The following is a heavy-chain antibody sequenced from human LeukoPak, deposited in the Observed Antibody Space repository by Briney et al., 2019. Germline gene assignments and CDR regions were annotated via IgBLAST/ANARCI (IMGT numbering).Heavy chain of an antibody. V-gene: IGHV3-15*01. J-gene: IGHJ5*02. CDR2: IKSKTDGGTT. D-gene: IGHD3-16*02. Sequence: GGSLRLSCVVSGLTFTNDWMIWVRQAPGKGLEWVGRIKSKTDGGTTGYAAPVKGRFTISRDDSKNTLYLEMNRLKTEDTALYYCTTDRRSWGQGALVTVSS. CDR1: GLTFTNDW. CDR3: TTDRRS.